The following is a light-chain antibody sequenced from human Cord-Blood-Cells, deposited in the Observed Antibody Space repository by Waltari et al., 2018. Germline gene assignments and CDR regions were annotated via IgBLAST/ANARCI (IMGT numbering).Light chain of an antibody. V-gene: IGKV4-1*01. CDR1: QSVLYSSNNKNY. Sequence: DIVMTQSPDSLAVSLGERATINCKSRQSVLYSSNNKNYLAWYQQKPGQPPKLLIYWASTRESGVPDRFSGSGYGTDFTLTISCLQAEDVAVYYCQQYYSTPRTFGQGTKVEIK. CDR3: QQYYSTPRT. CDR2: WAS. J-gene: IGKJ1*01.